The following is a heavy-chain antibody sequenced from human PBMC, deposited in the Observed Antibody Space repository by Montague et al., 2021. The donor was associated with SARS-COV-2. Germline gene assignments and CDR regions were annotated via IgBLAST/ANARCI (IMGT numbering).Heavy chain of an antibody. D-gene: IGHD1-26*01. CDR2: IDWDGDK. V-gene: IGHV2-70*11. CDR3: ARTSPYSGSYKEFDY. J-gene: IGHJ4*02. CDR1: GFSLKTPGMC. Sequence: PALVKPTQTVTLTCTFSGFSLKTPGMCVSWNRQPPGKALEWLARIDWDGDKDFSTSLKTRLTVSRDTSKNQVVLTMTNMDPGDTATYYCARTSPYSGSYKEFDYWGQGVLVTVSS.